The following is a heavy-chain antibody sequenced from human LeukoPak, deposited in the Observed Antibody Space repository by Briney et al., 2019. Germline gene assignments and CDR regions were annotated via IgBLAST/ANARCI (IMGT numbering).Heavy chain of an antibody. CDR3: ASPIPYCGGDCYSLGSDY. Sequence: KSSETLSLTCTVSGGSISSSSYYWGWIRQPPGKGLEWIGSVYYTGASYYNPSLKSRVTISIDTSKNHFSLNLTSVTAADTAVYYCASPIPYCGGDCYSLGSDYWGQGTLVTVSS. D-gene: IGHD2-21*01. CDR2: VYYTGAS. V-gene: IGHV4-39*07. CDR1: GGSISSSSYY. J-gene: IGHJ4*02.